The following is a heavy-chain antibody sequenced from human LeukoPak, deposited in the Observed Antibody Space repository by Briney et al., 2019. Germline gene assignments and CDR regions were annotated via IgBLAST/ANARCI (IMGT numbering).Heavy chain of an antibody. CDR1: GVSISGYY. J-gene: IGHJ2*01. CDR3: ARDSPMVRGLIGYFDL. Sequence: SETLSLTCTVSGVSISGYYWSWIRQPPGKGLEWIGSVYYSGSSNYNPSLKSRVTISLDTSKNQFALNLTSVTAADTAEYYCARDSPMVRGLIGYFDLWGRGTLVTVSS. D-gene: IGHD3-10*01. V-gene: IGHV4-59*01. CDR2: VYYSGSS.